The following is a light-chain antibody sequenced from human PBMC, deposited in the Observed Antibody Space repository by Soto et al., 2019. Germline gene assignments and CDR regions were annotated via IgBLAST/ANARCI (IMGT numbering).Light chain of an antibody. Sequence: EIVLPQSTGTLSLSPGETATFSCRASQSVSSNYLAWYQQKPGQAPRLLIYGAFKRATGIPDRFSGSGSGTDFTLTISSLQPEDFATYYCLQDYNYPPTFGQGTKVDIK. J-gene: IGKJ1*01. V-gene: IGKV3D-7*01. CDR1: QSVSSNY. CDR3: LQDYNYPPT. CDR2: GAF.